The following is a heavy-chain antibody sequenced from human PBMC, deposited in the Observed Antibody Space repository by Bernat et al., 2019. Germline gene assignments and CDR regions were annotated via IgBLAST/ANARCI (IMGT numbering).Heavy chain of an antibody. Sequence: QVQLVQSGAEVKKPGASVKVSCRASGLTFSNYGITWVRQAPGQGLERMGWVSAYNCNTIYAQKHQGRVTMTTDTSTSTAYMELRSLGSDDAAVYYCARADSGDPREPDYLGQGTLVTVSS. D-gene: IGHD4-17*01. CDR2: VSAYNCNT. V-gene: IGHV1-18*01. J-gene: IGHJ4*02. CDR3: ARADSGDPREPDY. CDR1: GLTFSNYG.